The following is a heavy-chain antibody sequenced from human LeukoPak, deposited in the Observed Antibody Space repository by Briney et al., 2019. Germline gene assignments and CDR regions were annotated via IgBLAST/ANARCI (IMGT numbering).Heavy chain of an antibody. CDR3: ARDSGSYLQPTDY. Sequence: GGSLRLSCAASGFTFSTYAMTWVRQAPGKGLEWVSSITGNGGSTYYADSVKGRFSISRDNSKNTLYLQMDSLRAEDTAVYHCARDSGSYLQPTDYWGQGTLVTVSS. V-gene: IGHV3-23*01. J-gene: IGHJ4*02. D-gene: IGHD1-26*01. CDR2: ITGNGGST. CDR1: GFTFSTYA.